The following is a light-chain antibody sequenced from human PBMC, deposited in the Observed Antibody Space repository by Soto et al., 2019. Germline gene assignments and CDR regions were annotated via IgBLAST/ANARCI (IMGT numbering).Light chain of an antibody. Sequence: EIMMTQSPATLSVSPGGRATLSCRASQSVSSNLAWYQQKPGQAPRLLIYGASTRATGFPARFSGSGSGTEFTLTISSLQSQDFAVYYCQQYKNWPLTFGGGTRVEIK. CDR1: QSVSSN. CDR2: GAS. CDR3: QQYKNWPLT. J-gene: IGKJ4*01. V-gene: IGKV3-15*01.